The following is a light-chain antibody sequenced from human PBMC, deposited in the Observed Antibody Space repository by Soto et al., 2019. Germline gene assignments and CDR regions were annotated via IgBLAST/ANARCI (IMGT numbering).Light chain of an antibody. V-gene: IGLV4-69*01. CDR3: QTWGTCIRV. CDR1: SGHSSYA. Sequence: QSVLTQSPSASASLGASVKLTCTLSSGHSSYAISWYQERPDKGPRYLMKLNSDGSHSKGDGIPDRFSGSSSGAERYLTISSLQSEDEADYYCQTWGTCIRVFGGGTKLTVL. J-gene: IGLJ3*02. CDR2: LNSDGSH.